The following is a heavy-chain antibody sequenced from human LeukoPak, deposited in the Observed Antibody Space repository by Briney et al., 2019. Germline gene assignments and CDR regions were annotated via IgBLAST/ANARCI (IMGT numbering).Heavy chain of an antibody. D-gene: IGHD2/OR15-2a*01. Sequence: SETLSLTCAVYGGSFSGYSWSWIRQPPGKGLEWIANIYYTGSTYYNPSLKNRVTISVDTSKNQFSLKVMSVTAADTAVYYCASLKVPGHFDYWGQGTLVTLSS. CDR3: ASLKVPGHFDY. J-gene: IGHJ4*02. CDR1: GGSFSGYS. V-gene: IGHV4-34*01. CDR2: IYYTGST.